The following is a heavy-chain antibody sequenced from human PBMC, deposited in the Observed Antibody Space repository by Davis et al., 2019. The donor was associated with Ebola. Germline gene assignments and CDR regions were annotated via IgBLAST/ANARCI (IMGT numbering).Heavy chain of an antibody. CDR3: ARGTDGYNPGGYFDS. CDR2: IYPGDSDT. J-gene: IGHJ4*02. D-gene: IGHD5-24*01. CDR1: GYSFTSYW. V-gene: IGHV5-51*01. Sequence: GASLKISCTGSGYSFTSYWIGWVRQMPGKGLEWMGIIYPGDSDTRYSPSFQGQVTISADKSISTAYLQWSSLKASDTAMYYCARGTDGYNPGGYFDSWGQGTLVTVSS.